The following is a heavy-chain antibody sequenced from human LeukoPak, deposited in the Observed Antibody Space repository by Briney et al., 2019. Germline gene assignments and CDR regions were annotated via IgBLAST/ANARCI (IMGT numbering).Heavy chain of an antibody. J-gene: IGHJ2*01. CDR2: IDSAGGT. V-gene: IGHV3-13*04. CDR3: AREVRESGLRYFDL. Sequence: GGSLRLSCAASGFTFNNYDIHWVRQATGQGLEWVSAIDSAGGTPYADSVKGRFTISREDAMNFVYLQMNTLRVGDTAVYYCAREVRESGLRYFDLWGRGTRLTVSS. D-gene: IGHD2-15*01. CDR1: GFTFNNYD.